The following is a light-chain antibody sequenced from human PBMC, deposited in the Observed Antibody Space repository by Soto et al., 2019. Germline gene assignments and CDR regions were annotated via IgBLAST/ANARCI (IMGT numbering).Light chain of an antibody. V-gene: IGKV1-5*01. Sequence: DIQMTQSPSTLSASVGDRVTITCRASQSFSTWLAWYQQKPGKAPKLLIYDASSLESGVPSRFSGSGSGTEFTLTITSLQPDDFATYYCQQYSAYRTFGQGTKVDIK. CDR1: QSFSTW. J-gene: IGKJ1*01. CDR3: QQYSAYRT. CDR2: DAS.